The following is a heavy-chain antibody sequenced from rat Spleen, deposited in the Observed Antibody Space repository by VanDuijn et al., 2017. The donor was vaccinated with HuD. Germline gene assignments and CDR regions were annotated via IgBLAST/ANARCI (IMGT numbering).Heavy chain of an antibody. D-gene: IGHD1-9*01. Sequence: QVQLKESGPGLVQPSQTLSLTCTVSGFSLTSYSVNWVRQPPGKGLEWMGGIWGDGDTAYSSALKSRLRISRDTTKSQVFLKMNSLQTEDTAMYFCARKDYGYNSFFDYWGQGVMVTVSS. J-gene: IGHJ2*01. V-gene: IGHV2-1*01. CDR1: GFSLTSYS. CDR3: ARKDYGYNSFFDY. CDR2: IWGDGDT.